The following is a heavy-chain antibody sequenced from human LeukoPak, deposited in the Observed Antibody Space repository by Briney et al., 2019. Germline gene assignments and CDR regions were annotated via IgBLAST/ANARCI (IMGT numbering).Heavy chain of an antibody. CDR3: ARIPTDFWSGYPTYYFDY. CDR2: INHSGST. V-gene: IGHV4-34*01. CDR1: GGSFSGYY. J-gene: IGHJ4*02. Sequence: SETLSLTCAVYGGSFSGYYWSWIRQPPGKGLEWIGEINHSGSTNYNPSLKSRVTISVDTSKNQFSLKLSSVTAADTAVYYCARIPTDFWSGYPTYYFDYWGQGTLVTVSS. D-gene: IGHD3-3*01.